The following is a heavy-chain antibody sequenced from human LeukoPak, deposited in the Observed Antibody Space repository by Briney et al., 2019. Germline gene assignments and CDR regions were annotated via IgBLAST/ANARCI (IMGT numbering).Heavy chain of an antibody. D-gene: IGHD5-24*01. CDR1: GFTFSSYA. CDR2: ISGSGGST. J-gene: IGHJ4*02. CDR3: ANGDGYNWPSFDY. V-gene: IGHV3-23*01. Sequence: PGGSLRLSCAASGFTFSSYAMSWVRQAPGKGLEWVSAISGSGGSTYYADSVKGRFTISRDNSKNTLYLQMNSLRAEDTAVYHCANGDGYNWPSFDYWGQGTLVTVSS.